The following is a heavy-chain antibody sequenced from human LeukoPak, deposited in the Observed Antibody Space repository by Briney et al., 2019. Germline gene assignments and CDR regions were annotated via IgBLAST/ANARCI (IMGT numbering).Heavy chain of an antibody. V-gene: IGHV3-21*01. D-gene: IGHD2-15*01. CDR1: GFTFSSYS. J-gene: IGHJ4*02. CDR2: ISSSSSYI. Sequence: GGSLRLSCAASGFTFSSYSMNWVRQAPGKGLERVSSISSSSSYIYYADSVKGRFTISRDNAKNSLYLQMNSLGAEDTAVYYCARDRGYCSGGACYSVFDYWGQGTLVTVSS. CDR3: ARDRGYCSGGACYSVFDY.